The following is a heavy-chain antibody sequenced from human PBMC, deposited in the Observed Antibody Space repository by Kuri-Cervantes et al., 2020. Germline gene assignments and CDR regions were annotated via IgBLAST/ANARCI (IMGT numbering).Heavy chain of an antibody. CDR3: ASGVGSPTYFDY. CDR2: ISAYNGNT. Sequence: ASVKVSCKASGYTFTSYGISWVRQAPGQGLEWMGWISAYNGNTNYAQKLQGRVTITADESTSTAYMELSSLRSEDTAAYYCASGVGSPTYFDYWGQGTLVTVSS. D-gene: IGHD3-3*01. J-gene: IGHJ4*02. V-gene: IGHV1-18*01. CDR1: GYTFTSYG.